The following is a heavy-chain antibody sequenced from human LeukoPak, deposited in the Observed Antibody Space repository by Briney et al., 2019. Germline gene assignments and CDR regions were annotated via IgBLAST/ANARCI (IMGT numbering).Heavy chain of an antibody. V-gene: IGHV3-21*01. CDR1: GFTFSSYS. D-gene: IGHD4-11*01. CDR3: AKEEDYSTPFDY. CDR2: ISSSSSYI. J-gene: IGHJ4*02. Sequence: GGSLRLSCAASGFTFSSYSMNWVRQAPGKGLEWVSSISSSSSYIYYADSVKGRFTISRDNAKNSLYLQMNSLRAEDTAVYYCAKEEDYSTPFDYWGQGTLVTVSS.